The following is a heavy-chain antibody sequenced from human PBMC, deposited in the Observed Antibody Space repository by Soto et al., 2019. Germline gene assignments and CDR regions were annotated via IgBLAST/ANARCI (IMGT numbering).Heavy chain of an antibody. Sequence: SETLSLTCTVSGASISGFYWSWIRKSAGKGLEWIGRIYATGTTDYNPSLKSRVMMSVDTSKKQFSLKLRSVTAADMAVYYCVRDGTKTLRDWFDPWGQGISVTVSS. V-gene: IGHV4-4*07. CDR1: GASISGFY. CDR3: VRDGTKTLRDWFDP. D-gene: IGHD1-1*01. CDR2: IYATGTT. J-gene: IGHJ5*02.